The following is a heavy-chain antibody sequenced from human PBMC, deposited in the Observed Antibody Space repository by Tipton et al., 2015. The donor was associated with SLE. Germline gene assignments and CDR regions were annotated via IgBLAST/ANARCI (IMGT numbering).Heavy chain of an antibody. Sequence: SLRLSCAASGFTFRSYNMNWVRQAPGKGLKWVSSISSSSSYIYYADSVKGRFTISRDNAKNSLYLQMNSLRAEDTALYYCARATVTTSPFDYWGQGTLVTVSS. CDR3: ARATVTTSPFDY. J-gene: IGHJ4*02. CDR2: ISSSSSYI. CDR1: GFTFRSYN. V-gene: IGHV3-21*04. D-gene: IGHD4-17*01.